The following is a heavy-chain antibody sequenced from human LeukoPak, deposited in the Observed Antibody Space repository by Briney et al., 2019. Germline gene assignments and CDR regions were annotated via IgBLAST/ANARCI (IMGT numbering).Heavy chain of an antibody. CDR1: GGSFSGYY. J-gene: IGHJ3*02. Sequence: SETLSLTCAVYGGSFSGYYWSWIRQPPGKGLEWIGEINHSGSTYYNPSLKSRVTISVDRSKNQFSLKLSSVTAADTAVYYCARAFATAMADAFDIWGQGTMVTVSS. V-gene: IGHV4-34*01. D-gene: IGHD5-18*01. CDR2: INHSGST. CDR3: ARAFATAMADAFDI.